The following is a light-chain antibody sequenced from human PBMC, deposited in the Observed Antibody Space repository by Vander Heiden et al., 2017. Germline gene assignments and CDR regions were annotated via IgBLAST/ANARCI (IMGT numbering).Light chain of an antibody. V-gene: IGKV2-28*01. J-gene: IGKJ4*01. Sequence: SISCRSSQSLLHKNGYNYLDWYLQKPGQSPQLLIYLGSNRASGVPARFSGSGSGADFTLNISRVEAEDVGIYYCSRALQVALTFGGGTNVDIK. CDR2: LGS. CDR1: QSLLHKNGYNY. CDR3: SRALQVALT.